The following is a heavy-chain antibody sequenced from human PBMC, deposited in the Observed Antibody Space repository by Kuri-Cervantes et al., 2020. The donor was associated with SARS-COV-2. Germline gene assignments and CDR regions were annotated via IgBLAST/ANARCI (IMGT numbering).Heavy chain of an antibody. J-gene: IGHJ4*02. CDR1: GGTFSSYA. V-gene: IGHV1-69*13. CDR3: ARVRSKGPLYDFWSGYYFDY. Sequence: SVKVSCKASGGTFSSYAISWVRQAPGQGLEWMGGIIPIFGTANYAQKFQGRVTITADESTSTAYMELSSLRSEDTAVYYCARVRSKGPLYDFWSGYYFDYWGQGTLVTVSS. CDR2: IIPIFGTA. D-gene: IGHD3-3*01.